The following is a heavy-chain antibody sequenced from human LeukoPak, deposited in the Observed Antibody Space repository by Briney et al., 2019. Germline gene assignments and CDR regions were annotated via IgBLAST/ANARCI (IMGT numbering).Heavy chain of an antibody. CDR1: GGTFSSYA. CDR3: AKEGARVGDTGAFDI. V-gene: IGHV1-2*02. D-gene: IGHD1-26*01. CDR2: INPNNGGT. J-gene: IGHJ3*02. Sequence: EASVKVSCKASGGTFSSYAISWVRQAPGQGPEWMGWINPNNGGTSYAQKFQGRVTMTRDTSINTAYLEVSRLRSDDTAVYYCAKEGARVGDTGAFDIWGQGTMVTVSS.